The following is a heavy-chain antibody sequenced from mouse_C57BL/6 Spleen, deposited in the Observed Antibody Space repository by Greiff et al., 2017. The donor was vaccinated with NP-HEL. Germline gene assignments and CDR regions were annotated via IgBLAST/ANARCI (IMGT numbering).Heavy chain of an antibody. CDR1: GYSFTDYN. CDR3: ARAYYSNYEGAWFAY. CDR2: INPNYGTT. D-gene: IGHD2-5*01. J-gene: IGHJ3*01. Sequence: EVKLVESGPELVKPGASVKISCKASGYSFTDYNMNWVKQSNGKSLEWIGVINPNYGTTSYNQKFKGKATLTVDQSSSTAYMQLNSLTSEDSAVYYCARAYYSNYEGAWFAYWGQGTLVTVSA. V-gene: IGHV1-39*01.